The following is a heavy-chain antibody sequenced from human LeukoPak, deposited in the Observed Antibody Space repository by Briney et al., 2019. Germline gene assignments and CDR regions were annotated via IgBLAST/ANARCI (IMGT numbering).Heavy chain of an antibody. D-gene: IGHD6-6*01. J-gene: IGHJ6*02. V-gene: IGHV3-23*01. CDR1: EFTFSTYD. CDR2: ISASGTTT. Sequence: GGSLRLSCTASEFTFSTYDMNWVRQAPGKGLEWVSAISASGTTTYYIDSVKGRFTISRDNSKKTLYLEMNSLRAEDTAVYYCAKGGSWQIAARLVMGVWGHGTTVTVSS. CDR3: AKGGSWQIAARLVMGV.